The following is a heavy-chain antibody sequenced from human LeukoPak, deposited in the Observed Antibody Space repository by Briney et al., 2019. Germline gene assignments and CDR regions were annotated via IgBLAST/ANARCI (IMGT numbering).Heavy chain of an antibody. D-gene: IGHD6-19*01. CDR2: INPKSGGT. CDR3: ARRVFSGWGYYFDY. V-gene: IGHV1-2*02. CDR1: EYSFTGYY. Sequence: ASVKVACKASEYSFTGYYLNWVRQAPEQGLEWMGWINPKSGGTNYAQKFQGRVTMTRDTSISTAYMELSSLRSDDTAIYYCARRVFSGWGYYFDYWGQGTLVTVSS. J-gene: IGHJ4*02.